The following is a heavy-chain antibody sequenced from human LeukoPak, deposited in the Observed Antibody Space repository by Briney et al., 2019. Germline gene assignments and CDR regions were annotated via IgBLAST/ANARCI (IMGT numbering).Heavy chain of an antibody. D-gene: IGHD3/OR15-3a*01. CDR2: ISGSGGST. CDR3: AKDGHYYYYMDV. J-gene: IGHJ6*03. Sequence: GGSLRLSCAASGFTFNDYYMSWIRQAPGKGLEWVSAISGSGGSTYYEDSVKGRFTISRDNSKNTLYLQMNSLRAEDTAVYYCAKDGHYYYYMDVWGKGTTVTVSS. V-gene: IGHV3-23*01. CDR1: GFTFNDYY.